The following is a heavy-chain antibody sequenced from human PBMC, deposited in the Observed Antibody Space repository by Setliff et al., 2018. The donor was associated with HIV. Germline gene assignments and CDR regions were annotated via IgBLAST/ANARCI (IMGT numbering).Heavy chain of an antibody. D-gene: IGHD4-4*01. V-gene: IGHV4-59*01. CDR2: VSYSGGT. CDR1: RGSISVYY. Sequence: PSETLSLTCSVPRGSISVYYWSWVRQPPGRGLEWIGYVSYSGGTSYNPTLDSRVTMSIDTARDQFSLKLSSVTAADTAVYYCARARGRAQLSYYFDSWGQGRLVTVSS. J-gene: IGHJ4*02. CDR3: ARARGRAQLSYYFDS.